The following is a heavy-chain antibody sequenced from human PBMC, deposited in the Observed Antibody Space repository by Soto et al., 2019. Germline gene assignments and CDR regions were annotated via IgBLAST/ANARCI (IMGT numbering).Heavy chain of an antibody. J-gene: IGHJ4*02. CDR1: GYSFTDYW. V-gene: IGHV5-51*01. CDR2: IYPGDSDA. D-gene: IGHD3-9*01. Sequence: GESLKISCKSSGYSFTDYWIGWVRQMPGKGLEWMGIIYPGDSDARYSPSFQGQVTISVDTSINTAFLRWNSLTASDTAMYYCARQADYNILTGYFYYFDYWGQGSLVTVSS. CDR3: ARQADYNILTGYFYYFDY.